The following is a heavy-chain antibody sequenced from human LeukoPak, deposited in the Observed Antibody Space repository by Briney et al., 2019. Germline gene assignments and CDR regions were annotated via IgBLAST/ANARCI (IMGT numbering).Heavy chain of an antibody. J-gene: IGHJ4*02. CDR3: ARDLNYGGIDY. V-gene: IGHV3-21*01. D-gene: IGHD4-23*01. Sequence: PGGSLRLSCAASGFTFNNYAMSWVRQAPGKGLDWVSAIVSGGGRTYYADSVKGRFTISRDNAKNSLYLQMNSLRAEDTAVYYCARDLNYGGIDYWGQGTLVTVSS. CDR2: IVSGGGRT. CDR1: GFTFNNYA.